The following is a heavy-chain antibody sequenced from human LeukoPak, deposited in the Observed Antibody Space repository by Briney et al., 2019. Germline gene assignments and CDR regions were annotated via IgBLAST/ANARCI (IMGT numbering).Heavy chain of an antibody. CDR3: ARDEYYYDSSGYSNWFDL. J-gene: IGHJ5*02. CDR1: GGSISSYY. CDR2: IYTSGST. Sequence: SETLSLTCTVSGGSISSYYWSWIRQPAGKGLEWIGRIYTSGSTNYNPSLKSRVTMSVDTSKNQFSLKLSSVTAADTAVYYCARDEYYYDSSGYSNWFDLWGQGTLVTVSS. V-gene: IGHV4-4*07. D-gene: IGHD3-22*01.